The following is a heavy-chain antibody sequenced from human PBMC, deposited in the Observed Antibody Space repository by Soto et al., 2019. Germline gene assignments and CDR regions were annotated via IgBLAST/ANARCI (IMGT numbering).Heavy chain of an antibody. D-gene: IGHD3-10*01. CDR1: GFTFSSYA. V-gene: IGHV3-23*01. J-gene: IGHJ4*02. CDR3: AKGGMVRGVIIAYFDY. CDR2: ISGSGGST. Sequence: PGGSLRLSCAASGFTFSSYAMSWVRQAPGKGLEWVSAISGSGGSTYYADSVKGRFTISRDNSKNTLYLQMNSLRAEDTAVYYCAKGGMVRGVIIAYFDYWGQGTLVTVSS.